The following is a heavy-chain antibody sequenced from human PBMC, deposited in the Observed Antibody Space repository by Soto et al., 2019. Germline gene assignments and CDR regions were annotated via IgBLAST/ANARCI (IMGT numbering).Heavy chain of an antibody. Sequence: GGSLRLSCAASGFTFSSYSMNWVRQAPGKGLEWVSSISSSSSYIYYADSVKGRFTISRDNAKNSLYLQMNSLRAEDTAVYYCARGGDGYNTHGFDYWGQGTLVTVSS. V-gene: IGHV3-21*01. J-gene: IGHJ4*02. CDR2: ISSSSSYI. D-gene: IGHD5-12*01. CDR1: GFTFSSYS. CDR3: ARGGDGYNTHGFDY.